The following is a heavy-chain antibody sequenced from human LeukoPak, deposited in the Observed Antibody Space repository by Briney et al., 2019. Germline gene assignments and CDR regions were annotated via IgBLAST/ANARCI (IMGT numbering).Heavy chain of an antibody. CDR1: GFTFDDYA. CDR2: ISWNSGSI. J-gene: IGHJ6*02. V-gene: IGHV3-9*01. D-gene: IGHD1-26*01. CDR3: ARDGLGSGRTGGMDV. Sequence: GGSPRLSCAAPGFTFDDYAMHWVRQAPGKGLEWVSGISWNSGSIGYADSVKGRFTISRDNAKNLLYLQMNSLRAEDTALYYCARDGLGSGRTGGMDVWGQGTTVTVSS.